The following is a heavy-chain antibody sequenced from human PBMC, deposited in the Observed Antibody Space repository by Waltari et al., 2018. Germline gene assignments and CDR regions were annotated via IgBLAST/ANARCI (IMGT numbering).Heavy chain of an antibody. CDR3: AKDLGIAVAGILNP. J-gene: IGHJ5*02. D-gene: IGHD6-19*01. CDR2: VSGSGGRT. Sequence: EVQLLESGGGLVQPGGSLRLSCAASGFTFSSYAMSWVRQAPGKGLEWVSAVSGSGGRTYYADSVKGRFTISRDNSKNTLYLQMNSLRAEDTAVYYCAKDLGIAVAGILNPWGQGTLVTVSS. CDR1: GFTFSSYA. V-gene: IGHV3-23*01.